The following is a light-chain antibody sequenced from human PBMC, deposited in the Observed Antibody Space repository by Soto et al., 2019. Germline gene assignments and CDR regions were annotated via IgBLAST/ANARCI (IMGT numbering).Light chain of an antibody. Sequence: EIVLTQSPATLSLSLGERATLSCRASESVSNYLGWYQQKPGQAPRLIMSDVSKRATGIPARFSGSGSGTDFTLTISSLEPEVFAVYYFQHRAHRPTFGGGTTVEIK. CDR2: DVS. V-gene: IGKV3-11*01. CDR3: QHRAHRPT. CDR1: ESVSNY. J-gene: IGKJ4*01.